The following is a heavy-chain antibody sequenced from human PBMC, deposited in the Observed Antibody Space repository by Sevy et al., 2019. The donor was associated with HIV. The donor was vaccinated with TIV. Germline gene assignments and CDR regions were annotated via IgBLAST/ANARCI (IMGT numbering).Heavy chain of an antibody. V-gene: IGHV3-21*01. D-gene: IGHD1-7*01. CDR2: ISSSSNYI. CDR1: GFTFSSYS. Sequence: GGSLRLSCAASGFTFSSYSMNWVRQAPGKGLEWVSSISSSSNYIYHADSVKGRFTISRDNAKNSLYLQMNSLRAEGTAVYYCAELTSSAFDIWGQGTMVTVSS. CDR3: AELTSSAFDI. J-gene: IGHJ3*02.